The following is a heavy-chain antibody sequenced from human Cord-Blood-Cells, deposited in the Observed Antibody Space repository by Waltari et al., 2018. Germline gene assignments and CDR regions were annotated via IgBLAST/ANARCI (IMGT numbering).Heavy chain of an antibody. J-gene: IGHJ4*02. D-gene: IGHD2-8*01. CDR1: GFTVSSNY. Sequence: EVQLVESGGGLIQPGGSLRLSCAASGFTVSSNYMSWVRQAPGKELEWVSVIYSGGSKYYADSVKGRFTISRDNSKNTLYLQMNSLRAEDTAVYYCARGGYCTNGVCFDYWGQGTLVTVSS. CDR2: IYSGGSK. V-gene: IGHV3-53*01. CDR3: ARGGYCTNGVCFDY.